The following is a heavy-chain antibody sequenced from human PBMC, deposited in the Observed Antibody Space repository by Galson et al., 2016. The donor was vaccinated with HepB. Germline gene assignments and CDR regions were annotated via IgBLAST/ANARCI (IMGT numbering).Heavy chain of an antibody. J-gene: IGHJ6*02. CDR3: ARPQLELGVLHYYGVDV. V-gene: IGHV3-33*01. Sequence: SLRLSCAASGFTFSNYGIHWVRQAPGKGLEWVAVVWYDGSKTYYADSVKGRFTISRDNSKNTLYLQMNSLRAEDTAVYYCARPQLELGVLHYYGVDVWGQGTTVTVSS. CDR1: GFTFSNYG. D-gene: IGHD1-7*01. CDR2: VWYDGSKT.